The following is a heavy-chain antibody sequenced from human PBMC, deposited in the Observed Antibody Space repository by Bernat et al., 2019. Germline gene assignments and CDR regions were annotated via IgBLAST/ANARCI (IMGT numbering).Heavy chain of an antibody. CDR2: IGSSGSTI. D-gene: IGHD4-17*01. CDR1: GFTFSSYE. Sequence: EVQLVESGGGLVQPGGSLRLSCAASGFTFSSYEMNWVRQAPGKGLEWVSYIGSSGSTIYYADSVKGRFTISRDNAKNSLYLQMNSLRAEDTAVYYCAREGLYGDRGGGPFDYWGQGTLVTVSS. V-gene: IGHV3-48*03. J-gene: IGHJ4*02. CDR3: AREGLYGDRGGGPFDY.